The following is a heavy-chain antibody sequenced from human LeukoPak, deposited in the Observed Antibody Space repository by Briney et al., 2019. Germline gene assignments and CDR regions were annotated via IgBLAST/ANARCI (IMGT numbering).Heavy chain of an antibody. D-gene: IGHD3-10*01. CDR1: GXSFTTYW. CDR3: ARQHGSGSYYSRAIDY. V-gene: IGHV5-51*01. J-gene: IGHJ4*02. Sequence: GESLKISFEASGXSFTTYWIGWVRQMPGKGLERMGIIYPGDSDTRYSTSFQGQVTISADKSINTAYLQWSSLKASDTAMYYCARQHGSGSYYSRAIDYWGQGTLVTVSS. CDR2: IYPGDSDT.